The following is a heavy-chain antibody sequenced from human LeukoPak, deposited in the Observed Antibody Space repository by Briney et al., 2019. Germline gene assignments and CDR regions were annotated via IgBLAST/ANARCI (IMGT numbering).Heavy chain of an antibody. J-gene: IGHJ5*02. D-gene: IGHD6-13*01. Sequence: SVKVSCKASGGTFSSYAISWVRQAPGQGLEWMGRIIPILGIANYAQKFQGRVTITADKSTSTACMELSSLRSEDTAVYYCASGGTAAAGTQPWGQGTLVTVSS. CDR1: GGTFSSYA. V-gene: IGHV1-69*04. CDR2: IIPILGIA. CDR3: ASGGTAAAGTQP.